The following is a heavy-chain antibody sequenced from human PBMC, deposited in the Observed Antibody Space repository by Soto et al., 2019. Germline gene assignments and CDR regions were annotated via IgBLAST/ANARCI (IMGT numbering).Heavy chain of an antibody. CDR2: ISAYNGNT. Sequence: ASVKVSCKASGYTFTSYGISWVRQASGQGLEWMGWISAYNGNTNCAQKLQGRVTMTTDTSTSTAYMELRSLRSDDTAVYYCARVKGSGYHNWFDPWGQGTLVTVSS. CDR3: ARVKGSGYHNWFDP. CDR1: GYTFTSYG. J-gene: IGHJ5*02. V-gene: IGHV1-18*01. D-gene: IGHD3-22*01.